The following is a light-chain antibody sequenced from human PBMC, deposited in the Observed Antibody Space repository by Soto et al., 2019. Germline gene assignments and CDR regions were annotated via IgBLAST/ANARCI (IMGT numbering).Light chain of an antibody. V-gene: IGLV1-40*01. CDR1: SCNIGAGYD. Sequence: QSVLTQPPSVSGAPGQRVTISCTGSSCNIGAGYDVHWYQQLPGTAPKLLIYDNSNRPSGVAYRFSGSKSGTSASLPITGVLADDEADYYYWSSDRSLSGFLVFGGGTKLTVL. CDR3: WSSDRSLSGFLV. CDR2: DNS. J-gene: IGLJ2*01.